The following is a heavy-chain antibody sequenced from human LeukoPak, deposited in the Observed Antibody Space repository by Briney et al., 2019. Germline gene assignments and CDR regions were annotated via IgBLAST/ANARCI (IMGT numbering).Heavy chain of an antibody. J-gene: IGHJ3*02. D-gene: IGHD2-2*01. CDR2: ISVSGGST. Sequence: GGSLRLSCAASGFTFNSYGMSWVRQAPGKGLEWVSAISVSGGSTYYADSVKGRFTISRDNAKNSLYLQMNSLRAEDTAVYYCASGTTSSWGLDIWGQGTMVTVSS. CDR1: GFTFNSYG. V-gene: IGHV3-23*01. CDR3: ASGTTSSWGLDI.